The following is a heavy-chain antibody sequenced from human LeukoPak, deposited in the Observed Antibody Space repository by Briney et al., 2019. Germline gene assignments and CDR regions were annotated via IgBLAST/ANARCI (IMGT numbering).Heavy chain of an antibody. CDR3: AAAGEECGIVATIRFDY. D-gene: IGHD5-12*01. Sequence: SVKVSCKASGFTFTSSAVQWVRQARGQRLEWIGWIVVGSGNTNYAQKFQERVTITRDMSTSTAYMELSSLRSEDTAVYYCAAAGEECGIVATIRFDYWGQGTLVTVSS. CDR1: GFTFTSSA. CDR2: IVVGSGNT. V-gene: IGHV1-58*01. J-gene: IGHJ4*02.